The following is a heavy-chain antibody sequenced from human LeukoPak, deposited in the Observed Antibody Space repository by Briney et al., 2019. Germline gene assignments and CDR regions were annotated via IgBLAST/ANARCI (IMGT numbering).Heavy chain of an antibody. J-gene: IGHJ5*02. CDR1: GESFSGYF. Sequence: SETLSLTCAVFGESFSGYFWTWVRQPPGKGLEWIGEIVHTGNTNYNPSLKSRVTISVGTSKNQFSLKLSSVTAAGTAVYYCARDLGHYYDSSGYYPPNWFDPWGQGTLVTVSS. V-gene: IGHV4-34*12. D-gene: IGHD3-22*01. CDR2: IVHTGNT. CDR3: ARDLGHYYDSSGYYPPNWFDP.